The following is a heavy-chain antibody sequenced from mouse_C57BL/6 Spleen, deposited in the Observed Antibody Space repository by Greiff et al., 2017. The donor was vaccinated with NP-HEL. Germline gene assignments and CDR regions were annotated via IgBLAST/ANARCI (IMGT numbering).Heavy chain of an antibody. CDR3: ARPGDGPYWYFDV. CDR1: GFTFSDYG. Sequence: EVMLVESGGGLVKPGGSLKLSCAASGFTFSDYGMHWVRQAPEKGLEWVAYISSGSSTIYYADTVKGRFTISRDNAKNTLFLQMTSLRSEDTAMYYWARPGDGPYWYFDVWGTGTTVTVSS. J-gene: IGHJ1*03. CDR2: ISSGSSTI. D-gene: IGHD2-3*01. V-gene: IGHV5-17*01.